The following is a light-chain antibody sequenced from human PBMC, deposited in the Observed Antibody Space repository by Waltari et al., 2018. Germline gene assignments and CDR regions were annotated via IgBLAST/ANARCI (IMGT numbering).Light chain of an antibody. Sequence: DIQLTQSPSPLSASVGDTVPIPCRASQNINNYLTWYQQRPGKAPKLLIYAASALQSGVPLRFSGRGFATDYTLTIISLQPEESATYFCQQRYSTPLTFGGGTKVEIK. J-gene: IGKJ4*02. CDR2: AAS. CDR1: QNINNY. V-gene: IGKV1-39*01. CDR3: QQRYSTPLT.